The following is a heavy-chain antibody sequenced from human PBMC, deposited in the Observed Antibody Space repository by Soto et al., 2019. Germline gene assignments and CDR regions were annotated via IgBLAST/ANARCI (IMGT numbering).Heavy chain of an antibody. V-gene: IGHV3-20*01. CDR2: INWNGGST. CDR3: AREPYSSGWYPSWFDP. CDR1: GFTFDDYG. D-gene: IGHD6-19*01. Sequence: GSLRLSCAASGFTFDDYGMSWVRQAPGKGLEWVSGINWNGGSTGYADSVKGRFTISRDNAKNSLYLQMNSLRAEDTALYHCAREPYSSGWYPSWFDPWGQGTRVTVSS. J-gene: IGHJ5*02.